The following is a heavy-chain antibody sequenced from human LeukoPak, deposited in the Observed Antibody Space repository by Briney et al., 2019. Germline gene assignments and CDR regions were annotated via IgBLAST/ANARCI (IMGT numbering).Heavy chain of an antibody. V-gene: IGHV1-69*13. D-gene: IGHD2-2*01. J-gene: IGHJ6*02. Sequence: SVKVSCKASGGTFSIYAISWVRQAPGQGLEWMGGIIPIFGAANYAQKFQGRVTITADESTSTAYMELSSLRSEDTAVYYCAREIKGYCSSTSCYEDYGMDVWGQGTTVTASS. CDR2: IIPIFGAA. CDR3: AREIKGYCSSTSCYEDYGMDV. CDR1: GGTFSIYA.